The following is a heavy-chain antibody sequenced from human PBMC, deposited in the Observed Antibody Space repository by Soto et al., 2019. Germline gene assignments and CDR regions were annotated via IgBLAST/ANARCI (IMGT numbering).Heavy chain of an antibody. V-gene: IGHV1-69*01. CDR3: ALGLRGGSYMAFAY. CDR1: GGTFSSYA. J-gene: IGHJ4*02. Sequence: QVQLVQSGAEVKKPGSSVKVSCKASGGTFSSYAISWVRQAPGQGLEWMGGIIPIFGTANYAPKFQGRVTITADESTSTAYMELSSLRSEDTAVLSGALGLRGGSYMAFAYWGQGTLVTVSS. D-gene: IGHD1-26*01. CDR2: IIPIFGTA.